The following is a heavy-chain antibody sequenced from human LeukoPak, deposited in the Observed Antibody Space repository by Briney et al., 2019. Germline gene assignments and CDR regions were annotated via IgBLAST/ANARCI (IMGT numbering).Heavy chain of an antibody. CDR1: GCTFTSYA. V-gene: IGHV1-69*05. D-gene: IGHD3-9*01. CDR2: IIAIFGTA. Sequence: ASVKVSCKASGCTFTSYAISWVRQAPGQGPEWMGGIIAIFGTANYAQKFQGRVTITTDESTSTAYMELSSLRSEDTAVHYCARVVCGFVWLADYYYYYIDGCGKASTVTVSS. J-gene: IGHJ6*03. CDR3: ARVVCGFVWLADYYYYYIDG.